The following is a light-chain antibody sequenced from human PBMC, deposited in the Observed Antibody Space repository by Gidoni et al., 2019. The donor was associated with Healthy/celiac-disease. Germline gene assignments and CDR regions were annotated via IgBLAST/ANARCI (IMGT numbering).Light chain of an antibody. CDR1: QGVSRN. CDR2: GAS. J-gene: IGKJ4*01. CDR3: QQYNNWPLT. V-gene: IGKV3D-15*01. Sequence: EIVMTQSPATLSVSPGERATLSCRASQGVSRNLAWYQQKPGQAPRLLIFGASTRATGLPARFSGSGSGTECTLTISSLQSEDFAVYYCQQYNNWPLTFGGGTKVEIK.